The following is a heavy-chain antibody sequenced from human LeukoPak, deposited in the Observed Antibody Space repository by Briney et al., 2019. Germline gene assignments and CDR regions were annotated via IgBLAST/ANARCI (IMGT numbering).Heavy chain of an antibody. CDR3: ARAGRLWGSYRPNWYFDL. J-gene: IGHJ2*01. V-gene: IGHV4-61*05. D-gene: IGHD3-16*02. Sequence: TTSETLSLTCTVSGGSISSSSYYWGWIRQPPGKGLEWIGYIYYSGSTNYNPSLKSRVTISVDTSKNQFSLKLSSVTAADTALYFCARAGRLWGSYRPNWYFDLWGRGTLVTVSS. CDR1: GGSISSSSYY. CDR2: IYYSGST.